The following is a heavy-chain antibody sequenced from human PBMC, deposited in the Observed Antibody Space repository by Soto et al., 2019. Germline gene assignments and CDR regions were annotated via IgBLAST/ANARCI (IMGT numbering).Heavy chain of an antibody. D-gene: IGHD2-8*02. Sequence: LRLSFAVSGFICSSYDMSWVRQAPGKGLEWVSTILVGGSTHYEDSVKGRFTISRDTSKNTVYLQMNSLTAGDTAVYYCAKATATGGGAFEIYGQGTMVTVSS. J-gene: IGHJ3*02. CDR3: AKATATGGGAFEI. CDR2: ILVGGST. CDR1: GFICSSYD. V-gene: IGHV3-23*01.